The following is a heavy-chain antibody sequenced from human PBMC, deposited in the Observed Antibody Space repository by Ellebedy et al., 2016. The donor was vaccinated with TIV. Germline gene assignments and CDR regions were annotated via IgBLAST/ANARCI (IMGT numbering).Heavy chain of an antibody. CDR1: GFTFSSYA. V-gene: IGHV3-30*01. CDR2: ISYDGSNK. CDR3: ARGRVMKY. J-gene: IGHJ4*02. Sequence: SLKISCAASGFTFSSYAMHWVRQAPGKGLEWVAVISYDGSNKYYADSVKGRFTISRDNSKNTLYLQMNSLRAEDTAVYYCARGRVMKYWGQGTLVTVSS.